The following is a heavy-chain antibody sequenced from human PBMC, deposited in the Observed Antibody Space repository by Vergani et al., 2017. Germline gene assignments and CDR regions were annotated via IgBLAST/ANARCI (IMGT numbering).Heavy chain of an antibody. Sequence: QMQLQESGPGLVKPSETLSLSCTVSGDSISTSSYAWGWIRQPPGKTLEWIGTVSYGGRTSYNPSLKSRVTLSLDTSKKQISLHLTSVTAADTAVYYCARHISVVRPSSMTAFDYWGQGTLGTVSS. V-gene: IGHV4-39*01. CDR1: GDSISTSSYA. J-gene: IGHJ4*02. CDR3: ARHISVVRPSSMTAFDY. CDR2: VSYGGRT. D-gene: IGHD2-21*01.